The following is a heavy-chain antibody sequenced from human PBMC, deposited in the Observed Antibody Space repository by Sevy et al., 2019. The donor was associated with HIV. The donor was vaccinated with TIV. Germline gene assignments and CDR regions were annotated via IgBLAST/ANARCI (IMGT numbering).Heavy chain of an antibody. CDR1: GFTFGDYV. V-gene: IGHV3-49*03. J-gene: IGHJ6*02. CDR3: SRADYYGSDGGYYGMDV. D-gene: IGHD3-10*01. CDR2: IRSKVYGGTT. Sequence: GGSLRLSYKVSGFTFGDYVMTWFRQAPGKGLEWVGFIRSKVYGGTTEYAASVKGRFIISRDDSKSIAYLRMNSLKTEDTGVYYCSRADYYGSDGGYYGMDVWGQGTTVTVSS.